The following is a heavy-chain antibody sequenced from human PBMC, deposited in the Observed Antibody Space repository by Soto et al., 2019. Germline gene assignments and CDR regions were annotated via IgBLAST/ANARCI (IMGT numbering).Heavy chain of an antibody. CDR1: GFTFDDYT. J-gene: IGHJ4*02. CDR2: ISWDGGST. D-gene: IGHD3-10*01. Sequence: EVQLVESGGVVVQPGGSLRLSCAASGFTFDDYTMHWVRQAPGKGLEWVSLISWDGGSTYYADSVKGRFTISRDNSKNSLYLQMNSLRTEDTALYYCAKPRRYGSGSYGPRFDFDYWGQGTLVTVSS. V-gene: IGHV3-43*01. CDR3: AKPRRYGSGSYGPRFDFDY.